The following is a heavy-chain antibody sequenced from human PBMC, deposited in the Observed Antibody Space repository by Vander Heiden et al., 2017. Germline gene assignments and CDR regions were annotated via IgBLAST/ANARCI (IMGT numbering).Heavy chain of an antibody. Sequence: QLQLQESGPGLVKPSETLSLTCTVSGGSISSSSYYWGWIRQPPGKGLEWIGSIYYSGSTYYNPALKSRVTISVDTSKNQFSLKMSSVTAADTAVYCCAGNNYYDSSGSFSWGQGTMVTVSS. CDR3: AGNNYYDSSGSFS. CDR1: GGSISSSSYY. V-gene: IGHV4-39*01. J-gene: IGHJ4*02. D-gene: IGHD3-22*01. CDR2: IYYSGST.